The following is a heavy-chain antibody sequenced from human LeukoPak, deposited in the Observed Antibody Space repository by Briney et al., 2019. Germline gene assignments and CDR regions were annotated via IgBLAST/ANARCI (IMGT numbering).Heavy chain of an antibody. D-gene: IGHD2-15*01. V-gene: IGHV3-30-3*01. J-gene: IGHJ5*02. CDR2: ISYDGSNK. CDR1: GFTFSSYA. Sequence: GGSLRLSCAASGFTFSSYAMHWVRQAPGKGLEWVAVISYDGSNKYYADSVKGRFTISRDNSKNTLYLQMNSLRAEDTAVYYCARGWQFSAFDPWGQGTLVTVSS. CDR3: ARGWQFSAFDP.